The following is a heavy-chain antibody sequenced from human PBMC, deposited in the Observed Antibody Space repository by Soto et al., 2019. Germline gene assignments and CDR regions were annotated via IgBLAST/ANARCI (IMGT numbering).Heavy chain of an antibody. CDR3: AKSGIAAAGTYYYYYGMDV. CDR2: ISYDGSNK. J-gene: IGHJ6*02. Sequence: GGSLRHSCAASGFTFSSYGMHWVRQAPGKGLEWVAVISYDGSNKYYAESVKGRFTISRDNSKNTLYLQMNSLRAEDTAVYYCAKSGIAAAGTYYYYYGMDVWGQGTTVTVSS. V-gene: IGHV3-30*18. CDR1: GFTFSSYG. D-gene: IGHD6-13*01.